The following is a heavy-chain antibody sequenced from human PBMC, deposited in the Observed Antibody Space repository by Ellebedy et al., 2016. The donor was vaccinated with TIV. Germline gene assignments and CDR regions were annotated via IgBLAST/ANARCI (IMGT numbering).Heavy chain of an antibody. CDR3: VASLWLRTTGRDSLDM. D-gene: IGHD1-7*01. V-gene: IGHV4-4*07. J-gene: IGHJ3*02. CDR1: GGAISDFY. Sequence: SETLSLXXRVSGGAISDFYYTWIRQPAGKGLEWIGRIYIDGSTDYNPSLKSRLTMSLDRSASQISLSLGSVTAADTAVYFCVASLWLRTTGRDSLDMWGQGTMVTVSS. CDR2: IYIDGST.